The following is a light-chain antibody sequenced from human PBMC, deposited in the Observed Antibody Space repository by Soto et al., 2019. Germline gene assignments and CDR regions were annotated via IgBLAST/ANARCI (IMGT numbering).Light chain of an antibody. CDR2: SAS. V-gene: IGKV1-39*01. Sequence: DIQMTQSPYSLSASVGDSVTITCRASQNIRTYLNWYQQKPGRAPKLLIHSASALPSGVPSRFSGSGSGTEFTLTTSGLQPEDFATDYCQQGRYTTYPFGQGTKVDIX. J-gene: IGKJ2*01. CDR3: QQGRYTTYP. CDR1: QNIRTY.